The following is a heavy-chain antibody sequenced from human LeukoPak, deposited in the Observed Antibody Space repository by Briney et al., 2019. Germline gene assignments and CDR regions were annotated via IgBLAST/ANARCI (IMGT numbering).Heavy chain of an antibody. J-gene: IGHJ4*02. CDR2: INHSGST. Sequence: PSETLSLTCSVYGGSFSGYYWSWIRQPPGKGLEWIGEINHSGSTNYNPSLKSRVTISVDTSKNQFSLKLSSVTAADTAVYYCAREGSNYDFWSGYYNFDYWGQGTLVTVSS. V-gene: IGHV4-34*01. CDR3: AREGSNYDFWSGYYNFDY. CDR1: GGSFSGYY. D-gene: IGHD3-3*01.